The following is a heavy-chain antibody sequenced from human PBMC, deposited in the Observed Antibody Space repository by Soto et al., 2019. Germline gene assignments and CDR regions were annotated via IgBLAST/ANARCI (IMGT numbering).Heavy chain of an antibody. CDR3: ARAEMATVEFEY. V-gene: IGHV3-30-3*01. J-gene: IGHJ4*02. Sequence: QTGGSLRLSCAASGFTFSSYAMHWVRQAAGKGLEWVAVISYDGSNKYYADSVKGRFTISRDNSKNTLYLQMNSLRAEDTAVYYYARAEMATVEFEYWGQGTLVTV. CDR2: ISYDGSNK. CDR1: GFTFSSYA. D-gene: IGHD4-4*01.